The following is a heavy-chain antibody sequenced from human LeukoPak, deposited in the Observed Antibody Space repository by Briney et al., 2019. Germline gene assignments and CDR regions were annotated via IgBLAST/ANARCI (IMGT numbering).Heavy chain of an antibody. Sequence: GASVKVSCKASGYTFTSYAMNWVRQAPGQGLEWMGWINTNTGNPTYAQGFTGRFVFSLDTSVSTAYLQISSLKAEDTAVYYCARLGQLPQKNWFDPWGQGTLVTVSS. CDR3: ARLGQLPQKNWFDP. CDR1: GYTFTSYA. V-gene: IGHV7-4-1*02. D-gene: IGHD2-2*01. J-gene: IGHJ5*02. CDR2: INTNTGNP.